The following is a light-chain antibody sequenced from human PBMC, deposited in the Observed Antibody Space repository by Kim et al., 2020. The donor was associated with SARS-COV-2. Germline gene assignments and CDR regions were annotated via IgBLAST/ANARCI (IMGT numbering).Light chain of an antibody. CDR1: NSEVGSSSR. CDR3: ISYTTSNTVV. J-gene: IGLJ2*01. V-gene: IGLV2-18*02. Sequence: RSCTVSCSGTNSEVGSSSRGSWDQQAPGTAPKLVIHEINIRPSGVPDRFSGSKSGNTASLTISGLRAEDEADYYCISYTTSNTVVFGGGTQLTVL. CDR2: EIN.